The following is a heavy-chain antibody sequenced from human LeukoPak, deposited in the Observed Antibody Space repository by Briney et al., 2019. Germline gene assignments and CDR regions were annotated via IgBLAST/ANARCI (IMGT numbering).Heavy chain of an antibody. V-gene: IGHV3-21*01. CDR1: GFTFSSYS. D-gene: IGHD2-2*01. Sequence: PGGSLRLSCAASGFTFSSYSMNWVRQAPGKGLEWVSSISSSSSYMYYADSVKGRFTISRDNAKNSLYLQMNSLRAEDTAVYYCARSVVPAAFDYWGQGTLVTVSS. CDR3: ARSVVPAAFDY. J-gene: IGHJ4*02. CDR2: ISSSSSYM.